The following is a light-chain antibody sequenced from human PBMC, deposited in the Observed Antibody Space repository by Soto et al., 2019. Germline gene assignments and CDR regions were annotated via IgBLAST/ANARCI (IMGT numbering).Light chain of an antibody. V-gene: IGKV1-5*03. Sequence: DIQMTQSPSTLSASVGDRVTITCRASQSISSWLAWYQQKPGKAPKLLICKASSLESGVPSRFSGSGSGTEFTLTISSLQPDNFATYYCKQSNRYSRTFGQGTKVEIK. CDR1: QSISSW. CDR2: KAS. J-gene: IGKJ1*01. CDR3: KQSNRYSRT.